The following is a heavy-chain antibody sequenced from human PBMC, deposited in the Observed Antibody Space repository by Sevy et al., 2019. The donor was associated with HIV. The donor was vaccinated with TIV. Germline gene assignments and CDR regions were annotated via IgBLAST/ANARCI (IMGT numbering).Heavy chain of an antibody. CDR2: IRYDGSNK. J-gene: IGHJ6*03. Sequence: GWSLRLSCAASGFTFSSYGMHWVRQAPGKGLEWVAFIRYDGSNKYYADSVKGRFTISRDNSKNTLYLQMNSLRAEDTAVYYCAKVPAGGTTLYYYYYMDVWGKGTTVTVSS. V-gene: IGHV3-30*02. CDR1: GFTFSSYG. CDR3: AKVPAGGTTLYYYYYMDV. D-gene: IGHD1-7*01.